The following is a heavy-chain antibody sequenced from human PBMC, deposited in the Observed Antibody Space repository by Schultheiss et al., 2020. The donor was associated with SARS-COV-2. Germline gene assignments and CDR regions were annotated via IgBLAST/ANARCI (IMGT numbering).Heavy chain of an antibody. V-gene: IGHV5-51*01. CDR2: IYPGDSDT. CDR1: GYSFTSYW. D-gene: IGHD3-16*01. J-gene: IGHJ4*02. Sequence: GESLKISCKGSGYSFTSYWIGWVRQMPGKGLEWMGIIYPGDSDTRYNPSFQGHVSISADKSISTAYLQWSSLKASDTAMYYCARLWGSSYSYSDYWGQGTLVTVSS. CDR3: ARLWGSSYSYSDY.